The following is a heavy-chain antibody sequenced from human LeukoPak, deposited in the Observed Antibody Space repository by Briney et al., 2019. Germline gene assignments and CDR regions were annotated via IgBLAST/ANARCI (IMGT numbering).Heavy chain of an antibody. J-gene: IGHJ4*02. CDR1: GFTFSSYG. Sequence: GGSLRLSCAASGFTFSSYGMHWVCQAPGKGLEWVAFIRYDGSNKYYADSVKGRFTISRDNSKNTLYLQMNSLRAEDTAVYYCATYRWDSSGYYPFDYWGQGTLVTVSS. CDR2: IRYDGSNK. V-gene: IGHV3-30*02. CDR3: ATYRWDSSGYYPFDY. D-gene: IGHD3-22*01.